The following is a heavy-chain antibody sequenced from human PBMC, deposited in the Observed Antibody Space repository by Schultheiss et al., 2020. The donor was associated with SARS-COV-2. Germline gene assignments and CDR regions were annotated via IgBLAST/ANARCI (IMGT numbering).Heavy chain of an antibody. V-gene: IGHV4-59*01. CDR1: GGSISSYY. J-gene: IGHJ5*02. CDR2: IYYSGST. Sequence: GSLRLSCTVSGGSISSYYWSWIRQPPGKGLEWIGYIYYSGSTNYNPSLKSRVTISVDTSKNQFSLKLSSVTAADTAVYYCASQLVGATTSYWFDPWGQGTLVTVSS. D-gene: IGHD1-26*01. CDR3: ASQLVGATTSYWFDP.